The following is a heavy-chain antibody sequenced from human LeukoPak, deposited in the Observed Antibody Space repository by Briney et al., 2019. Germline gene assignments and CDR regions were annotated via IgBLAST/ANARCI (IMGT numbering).Heavy chain of an antibody. D-gene: IGHD2-8*01. V-gene: IGHV3-73*01. Sequence: GGSLRLSCAASGFTFSGSAMHWVRQASGKGLEWVGRIRSKANSYATAYAASVKGRFTISRDDSKNTAYLQMNSLKTEDTAVYYCTRRLYLPQYYYYMDVWGKGTTVTISS. CDR1: GFTFSGSA. J-gene: IGHJ6*03. CDR3: TRRLYLPQYYYYMDV. CDR2: IRSKANSYAT.